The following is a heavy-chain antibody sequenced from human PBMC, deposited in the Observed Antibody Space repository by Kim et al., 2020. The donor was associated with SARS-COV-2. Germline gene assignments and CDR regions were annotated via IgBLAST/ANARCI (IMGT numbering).Heavy chain of an antibody. CDR2: IIPIFGTA. D-gene: IGHD5-18*01. CDR3: ARDVDTAMVLGDY. CDR1: GGTFSSYA. V-gene: IGHV1-69*13. Sequence: SVKVSCKASGGTFSSYAISWVRQAPGQGLEWMGGIIPIFGTANYAQKFQGRVTITADESTSTAYMELSSLRSEDTAVYYCARDVDTAMVLGDYWGQGTLVTVSS. J-gene: IGHJ4*02.